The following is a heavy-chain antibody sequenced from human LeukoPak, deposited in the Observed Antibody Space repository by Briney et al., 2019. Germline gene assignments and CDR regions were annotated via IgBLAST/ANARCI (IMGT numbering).Heavy chain of an antibody. V-gene: IGHV4-34*01. CDR1: GESFSAYS. D-gene: IGHD2-2*01. Sequence: PSETLSLTCAVYGESFSAYSWNWIRQSPGKGLEWIGEINHSGSTNYNPSLKSRVTTSADTSKNQTSKRQFSLKLNSVTAADTAVYYCTRERSTPGINWFDPWGQGTLVTVSS. CDR2: INHSGST. J-gene: IGHJ5*02. CDR3: TRERSTPGINWFDP.